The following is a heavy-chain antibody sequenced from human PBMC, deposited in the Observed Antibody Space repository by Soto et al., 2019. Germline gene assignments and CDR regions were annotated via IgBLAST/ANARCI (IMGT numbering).Heavy chain of an antibody. Sequence: PSETLSLTXAVSGGSIISGGYSWSWIRQPPGKGLEWIGYIYSGTTHYNPSLESRVTIAMDRSKNQVSLSLKSVTAADPAVYYCAREDSGAFFDFWGQGTLVTVSS. CDR1: GGSIISGGYS. CDR3: AREDSGAFFDF. V-gene: IGHV4-30-2*01. J-gene: IGHJ4*02. CDR2: IYSGTT. D-gene: IGHD2-15*01.